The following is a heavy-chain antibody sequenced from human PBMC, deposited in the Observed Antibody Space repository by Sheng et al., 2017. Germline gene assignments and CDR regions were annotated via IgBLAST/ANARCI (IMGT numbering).Heavy chain of an antibody. V-gene: IGHV4-34*01. D-gene: IGHD3-22*01. CDR1: GGSFSGYY. CDR3: ARVSRYYYDSSGYKDY. Sequence: QVQLQQWGAGLLKPSETLSLTCAVYGGSFSGYYWSWIRQPPGKGLEWIGEINHSGSTNYNPSLKSRVTISVDTSKNQFSLKLSSVTAADTAVYYCARVSRYYYDSSGYKDYWGQGTPGHRLL. J-gene: IGHJ4*02. CDR2: INHSGST.